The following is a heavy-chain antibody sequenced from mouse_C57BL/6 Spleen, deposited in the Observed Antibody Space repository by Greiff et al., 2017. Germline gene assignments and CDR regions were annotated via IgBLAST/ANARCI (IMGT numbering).Heavy chain of an antibody. CDR2: IDPSDSET. D-gene: IGHD1-1*01. J-gene: IGHJ2*01. CDR3: ARSYYGSSFYFDD. V-gene: IGHV1-52*01. CDR1: GYTFTSYW. Sequence: QVQLQQPGAGLVRPGSSVKLSCKASGYTFTSYWMHWVKQRPIQGLEWIGNIDPSDSETHYNQKFKDKATLTVDKSSSTAYMQLSSLTSEDAAVYCGARSYYGSSFYFDDWGQGTTLTVSA.